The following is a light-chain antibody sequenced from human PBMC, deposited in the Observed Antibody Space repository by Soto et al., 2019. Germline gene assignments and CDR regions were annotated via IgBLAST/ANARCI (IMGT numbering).Light chain of an antibody. CDR1: QSVSSSY. V-gene: IGKV3-20*01. Sequence: EIVLTQSPGTLSLSPGERATLSCSASQSVSSSYLAWYKQKPGQAPRLLIYGASSRATGIPDRFSGSGSGTDFTLTISRLEPEDFAEYYWQQYGSSPMYTFGQGTKLEIK. J-gene: IGKJ2*01. CDR3: QQYGSSPMYT. CDR2: GAS.